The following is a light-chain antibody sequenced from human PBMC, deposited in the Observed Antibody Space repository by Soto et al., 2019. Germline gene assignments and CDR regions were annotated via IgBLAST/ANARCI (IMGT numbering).Light chain of an antibody. CDR3: QQYNSYPLT. V-gene: IGKV1-5*03. J-gene: IGKJ4*01. Sequence: DIQMTQSPSTLSASVRDRVTITCRASQSISSWLAWYQQKPGKAPNLLIYKASSLESGVPSRFSGSGSGTECTLTISSLQPDDFATYYCQQYNSYPLTFGGWTKVEI. CDR1: QSISSW. CDR2: KAS.